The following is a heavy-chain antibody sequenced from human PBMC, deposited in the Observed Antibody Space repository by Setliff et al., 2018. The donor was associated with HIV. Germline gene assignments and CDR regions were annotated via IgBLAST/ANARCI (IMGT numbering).Heavy chain of an antibody. D-gene: IGHD5-18*01. CDR1: GASLNRHY. CDR2: IYYSGGT. CDR3: ARRAYSPGPFWYFDI. V-gene: IGHV4-59*11. J-gene: IGHJ2*01. Sequence: SETLSLTCSVSGASLNRHYWSWMRQATVKGLEWLGYIYYSGGTNYNSNPSLKSRVTIVVDTSKNQFSLRLNSVTAADTAVYYCARRAYSPGPFWYFDIWGRCTLFTVSS.